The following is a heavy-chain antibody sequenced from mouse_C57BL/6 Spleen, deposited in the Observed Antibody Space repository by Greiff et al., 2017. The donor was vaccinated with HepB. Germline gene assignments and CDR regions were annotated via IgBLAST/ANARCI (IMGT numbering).Heavy chain of an antibody. Sequence: DVMLVESGGGLVKPGGSLKLSCAASGFTFSSYAMSWVRQTPEKRLEWVATISDGGSYTYYPDNVKGRFTISRDNAKNNLYLQMSHLKSEDTAMYYCARVYDYEDYAMDYWGQGTSVTVSS. V-gene: IGHV5-4*03. CDR1: GFTFSSYA. D-gene: IGHD2-4*01. CDR3: ARVYDYEDYAMDY. CDR2: ISDGGSYT. J-gene: IGHJ4*01.